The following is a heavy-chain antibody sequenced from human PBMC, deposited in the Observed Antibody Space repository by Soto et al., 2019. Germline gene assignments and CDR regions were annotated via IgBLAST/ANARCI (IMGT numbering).Heavy chain of an antibody. CDR1: GFTFSGSA. Sequence: GGSLRLSCAASGFTFSGSAMHWVRQASGKGLEWVGRIRSKANSYATAYAASVKGRFTISRDDSKNTAYLQMNSLKTEDTAVYYCTSTVAPDYYYYYMDVWGKGTTVTVSS. CDR3: TSTVAPDYYYYYMDV. CDR2: IRSKANSYAT. V-gene: IGHV3-73*01. J-gene: IGHJ6*03. D-gene: IGHD4-17*01.